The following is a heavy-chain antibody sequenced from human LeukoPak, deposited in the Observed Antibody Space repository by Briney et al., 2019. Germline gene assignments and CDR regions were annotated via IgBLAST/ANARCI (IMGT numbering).Heavy chain of an antibody. CDR2: IKSKTDGGTT. Sequence: GGSLRLFCAASGASGFSVSRALMNWVRQAPGKGLEWVGHIKSKTDGGTTDYAAPVKGRFIISRDDSKNTLYLQMNSLKTEDTAVYYCTTGYGSDWYYWGQGTLVAVSS. CDR1: GFSVSRAL. V-gene: IGHV3-15*01. J-gene: IGHJ4*02. D-gene: IGHD6-19*01. CDR3: TTGYGSDWYY.